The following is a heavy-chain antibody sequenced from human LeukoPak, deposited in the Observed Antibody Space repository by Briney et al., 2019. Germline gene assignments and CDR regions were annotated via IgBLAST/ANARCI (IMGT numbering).Heavy chain of an antibody. V-gene: IGHV3-23*01. Sequence: PGGSLRLSCAASGFTFSSYGMSWVRQAPGKGLEWVSSISGSGGSTFYADSVKGRFTISRDNSKNTLYLQMTSLRAEDTAVYYCAKGIAVAGTGFDSWGQGTLVTVPS. J-gene: IGHJ4*02. CDR1: GFTFSSYG. CDR2: ISGSGGST. CDR3: AKGIAVAGTGFDS. D-gene: IGHD6-19*01.